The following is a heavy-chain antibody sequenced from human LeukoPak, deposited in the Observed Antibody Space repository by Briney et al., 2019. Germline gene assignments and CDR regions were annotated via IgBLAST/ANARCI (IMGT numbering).Heavy chain of an antibody. J-gene: IGHJ3*02. CDR1: GFTFSTYA. CDR2: ISGSGGST. V-gene: IGHV3-23*01. Sequence: GGSLRLSCAASGFTFSTYAMSWVHQAPGKGLEWVSGISGSGGSTYYADSVKGRFTISRDNSKNTLYLQMNGLRAEDTAVYYCAKGIVPAPNGAFDIWGQGTMVTVSS. D-gene: IGHD2-2*01. CDR3: AKGIVPAPNGAFDI.